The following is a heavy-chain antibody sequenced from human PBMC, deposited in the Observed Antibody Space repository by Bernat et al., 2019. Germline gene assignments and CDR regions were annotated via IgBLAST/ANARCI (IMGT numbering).Heavy chain of an antibody. D-gene: IGHD2-15*01. Sequence: QVQLVESGGGVVQPGRSLRLSCAASGFTFSSYGMHWVRQAPGKGLEWVAVISYDGSKKYYADSVKGRFTISRDNSKNTLYLQMNSLRAEDTAVYYCAKDSRYCSGGSCYLWFDPWGQGTLVTVSS. CDR2: ISYDGSKK. CDR3: AKDSRYCSGGSCYLWFDP. J-gene: IGHJ5*02. V-gene: IGHV3-30*18. CDR1: GFTFSSYG.